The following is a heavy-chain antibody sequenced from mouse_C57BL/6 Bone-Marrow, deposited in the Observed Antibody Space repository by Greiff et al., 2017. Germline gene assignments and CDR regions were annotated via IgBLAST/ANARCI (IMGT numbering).Heavy chain of an antibody. CDR1: GFNIKDYY. CDR2: IDPEDGET. Sequence: EVKLMESGAELVKPGASVTLSCTASGFNIKDYYMHWVKQRTEQGLEWIGRIDPEDGETKYAPKFPGKATITADTSANTDYLQLSSLTTEDTAVYYCGVPWFAYGGQGTLVTVSP. CDR3: GVPWFAY. J-gene: IGHJ3*01. V-gene: IGHV14-2*01.